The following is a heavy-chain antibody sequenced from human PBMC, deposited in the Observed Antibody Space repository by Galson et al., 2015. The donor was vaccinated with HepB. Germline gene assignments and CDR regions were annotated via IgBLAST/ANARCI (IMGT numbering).Heavy chain of an antibody. V-gene: IGHV3-30*18. CDR2: ISYEGSRK. CDR1: GFRFGNYG. CDR3: AKGPLYNYVYLDY. D-gene: IGHD3-16*01. J-gene: IGHJ4*01. Sequence: SLRLSCAASGFRFGNYGMIWIRQAPGKGLQWVAAISYEGSRKYYADSVKGRFTISRDNSNNTLYLEMDSLRPEDTAIYYCAKGPLYNYVYLDYWGHGILVTVSS.